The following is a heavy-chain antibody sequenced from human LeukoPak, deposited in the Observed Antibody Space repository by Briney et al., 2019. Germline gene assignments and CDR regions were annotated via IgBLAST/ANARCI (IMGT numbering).Heavy chain of an antibody. CDR1: GGSISSYY. D-gene: IGHD2-15*01. J-gene: IGHJ3*02. CDR2: IYYSGST. CDR3: ARATVVVSAFDI. V-gene: IGHV4-59*01. Sequence: SETLSLTCTVSGGSISSYYWSWIRQPPGKGLEWIGYIYYSGSTNYNPSLKSRVTISVDTSKNQFSLKLSSVTAADTAVYYCARATVVVSAFDIWGQGTMVTVSS.